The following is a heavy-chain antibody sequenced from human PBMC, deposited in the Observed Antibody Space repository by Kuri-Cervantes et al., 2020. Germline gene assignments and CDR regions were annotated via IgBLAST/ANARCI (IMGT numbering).Heavy chain of an antibody. V-gene: IGHV1-46*01. D-gene: IGHD3-22*01. CDR1: GYSFTGYY. J-gene: IGHJ4*02. CDR3: ARVAYYDSGVSQDGEFFDY. CDR2: INPSGGST. Sequence: ASVKVSCKASGYSFTGYYMHWVRQAPGQGLEWMGIINPSGGSTSYAQKFQGRVTMTRDTSINTAYMEISRLRSDDTAVYYCARVAYYDSGVSQDGEFFDYWGQGTLVTVSS.